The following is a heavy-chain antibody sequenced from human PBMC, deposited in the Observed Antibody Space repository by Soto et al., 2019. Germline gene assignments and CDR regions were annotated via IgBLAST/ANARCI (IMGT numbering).Heavy chain of an antibody. D-gene: IGHD3-3*01. CDR1: GASISNSDNY. CDR2: IYYSGST. Sequence: PSETLSLTCTVSGASISNSDNYWSWIRQPPGKGLEWIGYIYYSGSTYYNPSLKSRVTMSVDTYKNQFSLKLSSVTAADTAVYYCVSLFWSGYSWFDPWGQGTLVTVSS. J-gene: IGHJ5*02. CDR3: VSLFWSGYSWFDP. V-gene: IGHV4-30-4*01.